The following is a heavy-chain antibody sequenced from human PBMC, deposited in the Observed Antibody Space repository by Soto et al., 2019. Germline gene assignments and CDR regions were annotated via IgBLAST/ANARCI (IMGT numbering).Heavy chain of an antibody. J-gene: IGHJ4*02. CDR3: ARTSLEYSSSGPQTLHDY. D-gene: IGHD6-6*01. Sequence: QVTSKESGPVLVKPTETLTLTCTVSGFSLSNARMGVSWIRQPPGKALEWLAHIFSNDEKSYSTSLKSRLTISKDTSKSQVVLTMTTMDPVDTATYYCARTSLEYSSSGPQTLHDYWGQGTLVTVSS. CDR1: GFSLSNARMG. CDR2: IFSNDEK. V-gene: IGHV2-26*01.